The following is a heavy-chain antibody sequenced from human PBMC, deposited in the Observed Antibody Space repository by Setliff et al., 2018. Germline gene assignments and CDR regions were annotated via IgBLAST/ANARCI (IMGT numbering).Heavy chain of an antibody. V-gene: IGHV1-2*06. D-gene: IGHD4-4*01. Sequence: ASVKVSCRASGYTFTGYYMHWVRQAPGQGLEWMGRINPNSGGTNYAQKFQGRVTMTTDTSTSTAYMELRSLRSDDTAVYYCARVPYPHRFPYSNYLGYYYYYYMDVWGKGTTVTVSS. CDR2: INPNSGGT. J-gene: IGHJ6*03. CDR1: GYTFTGYY. CDR3: ARVPYPHRFPYSNYLGYYYYYYMDV.